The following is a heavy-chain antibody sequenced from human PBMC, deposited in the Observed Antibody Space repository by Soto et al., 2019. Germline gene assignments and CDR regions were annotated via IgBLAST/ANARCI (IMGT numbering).Heavy chain of an antibody. Sequence: QVQLQESGPGLVKPSGTLSLTCAVSGGSISSSNWWSWVRQPPGKGLEWIGEIYHSGSTNYNPSLXXRXXISVDKAKNQFSLKLSSVTAADTAVYYCARVAGGYYYGMDVWGQGTTVTVSS. D-gene: IGHD6-13*01. CDR3: ARVAGGYYYGMDV. J-gene: IGHJ6*02. CDR1: GGSISSSNW. V-gene: IGHV4-4*02. CDR2: IYHSGST.